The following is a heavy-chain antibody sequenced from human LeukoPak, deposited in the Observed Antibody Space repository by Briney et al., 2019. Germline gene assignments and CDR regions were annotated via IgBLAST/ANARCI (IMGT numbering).Heavy chain of an antibody. Sequence: SETLSLTCTVSGGSISSGSYYWSWIRQPAGKGLEWIGRIYTSGSTNYNPSLKSRVTISVDTSKNQFSLKLSSVTAADTAVYYCARSLFRMYYYYMDVWAKGPRSPSP. CDR2: IYTSGST. D-gene: IGHD3-10*01. V-gene: IGHV4-61*02. J-gene: IGHJ6*03. CDR3: ARSLFRMYYYYMDV. CDR1: GGSISSGSYY.